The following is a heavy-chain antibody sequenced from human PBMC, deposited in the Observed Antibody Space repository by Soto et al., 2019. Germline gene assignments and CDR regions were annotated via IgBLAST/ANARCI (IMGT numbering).Heavy chain of an antibody. J-gene: IGHJ6*02. V-gene: IGHV4-61*01. CDR3: ARVYDFWSGNYYYYGMDV. Sequence: QVQLQESGPGLVKPSETLSLTCTVSGGSVSSGSYYWSWIRQPPGKGLEWIGDIYYSGSTNYNPSLKRRVTISVDTSKNQFSLKLSSVTAADTAVYYCARVYDFWSGNYYYYGMDVWGQGTTVTVSS. CDR2: IYYSGST. CDR1: GGSVSSGSYY. D-gene: IGHD3-3*01.